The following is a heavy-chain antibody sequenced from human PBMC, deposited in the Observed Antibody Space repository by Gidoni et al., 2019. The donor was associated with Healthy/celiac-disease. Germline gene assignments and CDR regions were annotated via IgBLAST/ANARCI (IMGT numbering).Heavy chain of an antibody. CDR2: IIPIFGTA. CDR1: GGTFSSDA. D-gene: IGHD4-4*01. J-gene: IGHJ6*02. CDR3: AREFREDTVTELDALHGMDV. V-gene: IGHV1-69*01. Sequence: QVQLVQSGAEVKKPGSSVKVSGKASGGTFSSDAISGVRQAPGEGLEWRGGIIPIFGTATYAQQFQGRVTITADESTSTAYMELSSLRSEDTAVYYCAREFREDTVTELDALHGMDVWGQGTTVTVSS.